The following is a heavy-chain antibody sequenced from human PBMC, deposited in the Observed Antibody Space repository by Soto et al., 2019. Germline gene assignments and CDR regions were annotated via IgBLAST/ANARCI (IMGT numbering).Heavy chain of an antibody. CDR2: IYYSGHT. CDR1: GGSISSNDFY. D-gene: IGHD6-13*01. J-gene: IGHJ5*02. CDR3: ARLSGSWQSWFDP. V-gene: IGHV4-31*03. Sequence: QVQLQESGPGLVKPSQTLSLTCIVSGGSISSNDFYWSWIRQHPGKGLEWIGYIYYSGHTYYNPSLKSRVTILVDTSKNQFSLKVSSVTAADTAVYYCARLSGSWQSWFDPLGQGTLVTVAS.